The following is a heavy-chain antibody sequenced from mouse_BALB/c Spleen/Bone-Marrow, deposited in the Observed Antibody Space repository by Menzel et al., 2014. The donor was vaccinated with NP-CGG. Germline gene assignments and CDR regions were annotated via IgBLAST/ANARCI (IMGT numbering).Heavy chain of an antibody. CDR2: ISNGGGST. J-gene: IGHJ2*01. Sequence: EVQRVESGGCLVQPGGSLKLSCAVSGFTFSSYTMSWVRQTPEKRLEWVAYISNGGGSTYYPDTVKGRFTISRDNAKNTLYLQMSSLKSEDTAMYYCARQIYFPYFDYWGQGTTLTVSS. CDR1: GFTFSSYT. D-gene: IGHD2-1*01. V-gene: IGHV5-12-2*01. CDR3: ARQIYFPYFDY.